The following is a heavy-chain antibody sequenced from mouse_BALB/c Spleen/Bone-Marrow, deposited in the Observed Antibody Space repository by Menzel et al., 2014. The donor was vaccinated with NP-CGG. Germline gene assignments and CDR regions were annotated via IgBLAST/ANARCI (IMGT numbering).Heavy chain of an antibody. CDR3: AYGNYGYAMDY. CDR2: INPSSGYT. D-gene: IGHD2-10*02. CDR1: GYSFTSYT. V-gene: IGHV1-4*01. J-gene: IGHJ4*01. Sequence: QVQLQQSGAELARPGASVKISCKASGYSFTSYTMHWVKQRPGQGLEWIGDINPSSGYTNYNQKFKDKAILTADKSSSTAYMQLSSLTSEDSAVYYCAYGNYGYAMDYWGQGTSVTVSS.